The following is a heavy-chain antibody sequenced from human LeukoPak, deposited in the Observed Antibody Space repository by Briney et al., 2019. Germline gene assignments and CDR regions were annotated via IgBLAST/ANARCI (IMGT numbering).Heavy chain of an antibody. J-gene: IGHJ6*03. CDR3: ARHKVHMIRGLILGPGSMDV. D-gene: IGHD3-10*01. Sequence: ASVKVSCKASGYTFTSYGISWVRQAPGQGLEWMGWISTYTGKSNYAQKLQGRVTMTTDTSTTTDYMEMRSLRSDDTAVYYCARHKVHMIRGLILGPGSMDVWGKGTTVTVSS. CDR2: ISTYTGKS. V-gene: IGHV1-18*01. CDR1: GYTFTSYG.